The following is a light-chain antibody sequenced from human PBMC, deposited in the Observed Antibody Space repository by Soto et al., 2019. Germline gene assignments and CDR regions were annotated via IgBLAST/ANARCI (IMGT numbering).Light chain of an antibody. CDR1: QSVTSSY. Sequence: EIMLTQSPATLSLSQGERATLSCRASQSVTSSYLTWYQQKPGQAPRILIYGAYTRAAGIQDRFSGSGSGTDFTLTISSMEPEEFAVYYCQKYGKLPITFGQGTRLEIK. V-gene: IGKV3-20*01. CDR3: QKYGKLPIT. J-gene: IGKJ5*01. CDR2: GAY.